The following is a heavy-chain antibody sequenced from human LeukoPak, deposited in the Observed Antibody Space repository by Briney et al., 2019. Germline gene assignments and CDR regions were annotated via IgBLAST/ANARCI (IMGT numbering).Heavy chain of an antibody. Sequence: ASVKVSCKTTGCTFSSYEINWVRQAAGRGLEWVGWMNPKTGKTAYARNLQGRVTITREHSKSTAYMDLSALRSEDTAVYYCARIRPVTTGLKGYYFDYWGQGTLVTVSS. D-gene: IGHD1-1*01. CDR3: ARIRPVTTGLKGYYFDY. J-gene: IGHJ4*02. CDR2: MNPKTGKT. V-gene: IGHV1-8*01. CDR1: GCTFSSYE.